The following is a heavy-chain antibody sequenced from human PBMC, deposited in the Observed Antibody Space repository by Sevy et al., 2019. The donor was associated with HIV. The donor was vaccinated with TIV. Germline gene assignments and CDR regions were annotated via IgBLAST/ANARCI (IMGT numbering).Heavy chain of an antibody. CDR2: ISYDGSNK. D-gene: IGHD1-26*01. Sequence: GGCLRLSCAASGFTFSNYGMHWVRQAPGKGLEWVALISYDGSNKYYADSVKGRFTISRDNSKNTLYLQMSSLRADDTAVYYCAQGPDTTTSNPGEYYYYYGMDVWGQGTTVTVSS. V-gene: IGHV3-30*18. CDR1: GFTFSNYG. J-gene: IGHJ6*02. CDR3: AQGPDTTTSNPGEYYYYYGMDV.